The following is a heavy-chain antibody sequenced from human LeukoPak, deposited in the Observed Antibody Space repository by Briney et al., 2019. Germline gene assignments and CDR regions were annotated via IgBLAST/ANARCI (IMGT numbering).Heavy chain of an antibody. CDR1: GFTFSSYE. J-gene: IGHJ4*02. V-gene: IGHV3-30-3*01. CDR3: ARESPFYCSGGRWWNDY. Sequence: GGSLRLSCAASGFTFSSYEMNWVRQAPGKGLEWVAVISYDGSNKYYADSVKGRFTISRDNSKNTLYLQMNSLRAEDTAVYYCARESPFYCSGGRWWNDYWGQGTLVTVSS. CDR2: ISYDGSNK. D-gene: IGHD2-15*01.